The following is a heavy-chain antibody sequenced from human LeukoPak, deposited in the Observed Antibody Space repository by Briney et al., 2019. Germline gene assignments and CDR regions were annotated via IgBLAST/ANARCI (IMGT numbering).Heavy chain of an antibody. V-gene: IGHV3-21*01. D-gene: IGHD6-13*01. CDR2: ISSSSSYI. CDR3: AREPSQLGIAAAGTFDY. CDR1: GFTFSSYW. Sequence: VGSLRLSCAASGFTFSSYWMSWVRQAPGKGLEWVSSISSSSSYIYYADSVKGRFTISRDNAKNSLYLQMNSLRAEDTAVYYCAREPSQLGIAAAGTFDYWGQGTLVTVSS. J-gene: IGHJ4*02.